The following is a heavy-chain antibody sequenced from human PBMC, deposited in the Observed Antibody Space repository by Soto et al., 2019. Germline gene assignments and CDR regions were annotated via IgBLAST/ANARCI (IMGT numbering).Heavy chain of an antibody. CDR1: GGSISSGGYY. J-gene: IGHJ4*02. CDR3: ARGVAARRPYTDY. D-gene: IGHD6-6*01. V-gene: IGHV4-31*03. CDR2: IYYSGST. Sequence: SETLSLTCTVSGGSISSGGYYWSWIRQHPGKGLEWIGYIYYSGSTYYNPSLKSRVTISVDTSKNQFSLKLSSVTAADTAVYYCARGVAARRPYTDYWGQGTLVTVSS.